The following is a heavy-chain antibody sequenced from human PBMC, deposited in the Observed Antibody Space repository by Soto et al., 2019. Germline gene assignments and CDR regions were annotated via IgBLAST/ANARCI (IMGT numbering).Heavy chain of an antibody. Sequence: QVHLVESGGGVVQPGRSLRLSCAASGFTFGSYAMHWVRQAPGGALEWVAVISYDGFNRYYAESVKGRFTISRDNSKNTLYLQMDNLKPDAAAVYFCAGGEDEGGSFYDWGQGTLVTVSS. D-gene: IGHD1-26*01. V-gene: IGHV3-30*01. J-gene: IGHJ4*02. CDR1: GFTFGSYA. CDR2: ISYDGFNR. CDR3: AGGEDEGGSFYD.